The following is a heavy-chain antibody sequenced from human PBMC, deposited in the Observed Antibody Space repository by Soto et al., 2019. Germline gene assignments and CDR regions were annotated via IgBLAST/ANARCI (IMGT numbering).Heavy chain of an antibody. V-gene: IGHV1-3*01. CDR3: ARSPAGQQLNRFDY. CDR1: GYTFTSYA. J-gene: IGHJ4*02. D-gene: IGHD6-13*01. CDR2: INAGNGNT. Sequence: ASVKVSCKASGYTFTSYAMHWVRQAPGQRLEWMGWINAGNGNTKYSQKFLGRVTITRDTSASTAYMELSSLRSEDTAVYYCARSPAGQQLNRFDYWGQGTLVTVSS.